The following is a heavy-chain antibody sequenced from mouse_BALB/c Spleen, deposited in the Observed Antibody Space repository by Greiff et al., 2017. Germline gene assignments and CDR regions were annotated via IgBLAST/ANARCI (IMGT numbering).Heavy chain of an antibody. Sequence: VHVKQSGAELVKPGASVKLSCTASGFNIKDTYMHWVKQRPEQGLEWIGRIDPANGNTKYDPKFQGKATITADTSSNTAYLQLSSLTSEDTAVYYCARSGYYGSLFAYWGQGTLVTVSA. J-gene: IGHJ3*01. CDR1: GFNIKDTY. CDR2: IDPANGNT. D-gene: IGHD1-1*01. CDR3: ARSGYYGSLFAY. V-gene: IGHV14-3*02.